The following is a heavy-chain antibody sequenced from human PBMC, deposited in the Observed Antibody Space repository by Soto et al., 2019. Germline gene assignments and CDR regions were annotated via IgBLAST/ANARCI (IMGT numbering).Heavy chain of an antibody. J-gene: IGHJ5*02. CDR2: IYYSGST. CDR1: GGSFSCYY. V-gene: IGHV4-31*11. CDR3: ARDRLEHRYNWFDP. D-gene: IGHD1-1*01. Sequence: SETLSLTCAVYGGSFSCYYWIWIRQHPGKGLEWIGYIYYSGSTYYNPSLKSRVTISVDTSKNQFSLKLSSVTAADTAVYYCARDRLEHRYNWFDPWGQGTLVTVSS.